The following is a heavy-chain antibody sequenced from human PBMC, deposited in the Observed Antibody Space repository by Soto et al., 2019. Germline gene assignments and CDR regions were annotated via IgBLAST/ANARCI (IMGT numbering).Heavy chain of an antibody. V-gene: IGHV3-48*02. CDR2: IGGARSTAI. Sequence: GGSLRLSCAASGFTFSNYNMNWVRQAPGKGLEWVSHIGGARSTAIYYADSVKGRFTISRDNAENSLFLQMNSLRDEDTAVYYCAGDFGYDDVWGQGTTVTVSS. D-gene: IGHD3-22*01. CDR3: AGDFGYDDV. CDR1: GFTFSNYN. J-gene: IGHJ6*02.